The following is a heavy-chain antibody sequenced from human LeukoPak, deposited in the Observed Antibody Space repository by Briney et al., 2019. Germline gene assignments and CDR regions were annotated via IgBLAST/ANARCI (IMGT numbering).Heavy chain of an antibody. CDR1: GYTFTSYG. CDR3: ARVATVRFFPSGYFDY. CDR2: ISAYNGNT. V-gene: IGHV1-18*01. Sequence: ASVKVSCKASGYTFTSYGISWVRQAPGQGLEGMGWISAYNGNTNYAQKLQGRVTMTTHTSTSTAYMELRSLRSDDTAVYYCARVATVRFFPSGYFDYWGQGTLVTVSS. D-gene: IGHD3-3*01. J-gene: IGHJ4*02.